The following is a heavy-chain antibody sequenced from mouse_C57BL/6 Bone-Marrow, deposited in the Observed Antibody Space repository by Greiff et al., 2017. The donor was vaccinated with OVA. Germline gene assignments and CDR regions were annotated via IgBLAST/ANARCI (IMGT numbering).Heavy chain of an antibody. CDR1: GYTFTSYW. CDR2: IYPSDSET. Sequence: QVQLQHPGAELVRPGSSVKLSCKASGYTFTSYWMDWVKQRPGQGLEWIGNIYPSDSETHYNQKFKDKATLTVDKSSSTAYMQISSLTSEDSAVYYCARGRGSFAYWGQGTLVTVSA. V-gene: IGHV1-61*01. CDR3: ARGRGSFAY. J-gene: IGHJ3*01. D-gene: IGHD6-1*01.